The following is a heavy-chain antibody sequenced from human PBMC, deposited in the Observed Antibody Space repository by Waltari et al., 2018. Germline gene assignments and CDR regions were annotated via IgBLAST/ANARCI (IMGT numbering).Heavy chain of an antibody. CDR1: GFTFRNYE. CDR3: ARGEGGANEY. Sequence: EVQLVESGGGLVQPGGSLRLFCAASGFTFRNYEMNWVRQAPGKGVELVSYSSSGASTIYYADSVKGRFTISRDNAKNSVYLQMNSLRVEDTAIYYCARGEGGANEYWGQGTLVTVSS. V-gene: IGHV3-48*03. D-gene: IGHD1-26*01. CDR2: SSSGASTI. J-gene: IGHJ4*02.